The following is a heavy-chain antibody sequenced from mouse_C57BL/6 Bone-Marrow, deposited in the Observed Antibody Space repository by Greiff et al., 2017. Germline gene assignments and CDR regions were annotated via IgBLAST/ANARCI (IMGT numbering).Heavy chain of an antibody. CDR1: GYSFTGYY. D-gene: IGHD1-1*01. Sequence: VQLQQSGPELVKPGASVKISCKASGYSFTGYYMTWVKQSPEKGLEWIGEINPSTGGTTYNQKFKAKATLTVDKSSSTAYMQLKSLTSEDSAVYYCARSPTVVDWYFDVWGTGTTVTVSS. V-gene: IGHV1-42*01. CDR2: INPSTGGT. J-gene: IGHJ1*03. CDR3: ARSPTVVDWYFDV.